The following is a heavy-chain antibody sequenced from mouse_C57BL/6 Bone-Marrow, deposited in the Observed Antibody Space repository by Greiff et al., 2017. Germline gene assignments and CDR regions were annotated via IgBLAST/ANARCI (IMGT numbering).Heavy chain of an antibody. V-gene: IGHV1-85*01. CDR2: IYPRDGST. Sequence: VQGVESGPELVKPGASVKLSCKASGYTFTSYDINWVKQRPGQGLEWIGWIYPRDGSTKYNEKFKGKATLTVDTSSSTAYMELHSLTSADSAVYFCARSDYGSSYWYFDVWGTGTTVTVSS. CDR1: GYTFTSYD. CDR3: ARSDYGSSYWYFDV. J-gene: IGHJ1*03. D-gene: IGHD1-1*01.